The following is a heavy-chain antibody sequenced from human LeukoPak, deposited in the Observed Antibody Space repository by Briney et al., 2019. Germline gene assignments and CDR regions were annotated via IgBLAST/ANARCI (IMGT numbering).Heavy chain of an antibody. CDR3: AKLAGTGGFDY. CDR2: INWNGGRT. D-gene: IGHD6-19*01. CDR1: GLTFDDYG. J-gene: IGHJ4*02. V-gene: IGHV3-20*04. Sequence: GGSVRLSCAASGLTFDDYGLSWVRQAPGKGLEWVSGINWNGGRTGYADSVKGRLTISGDNAKNSLYLQMSSLRAEDAALYCCAKLAGTGGFDYWGQGTLLTVSS.